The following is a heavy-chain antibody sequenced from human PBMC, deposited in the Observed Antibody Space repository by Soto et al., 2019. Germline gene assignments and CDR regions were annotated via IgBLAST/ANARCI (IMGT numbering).Heavy chain of an antibody. Sequence: QVQLVQSGAEEKKPGASVKVSCKASGYTFTGYAMHWVRQAPGQRPEWMGWINAGNGNTKYTQKFQGRVTITRDTSASTAYVELSSLRSEDTAVYYCARAVAAAADFDYWGLGTLVTVSS. CDR2: INAGNGNT. J-gene: IGHJ4*02. V-gene: IGHV1-3*05. D-gene: IGHD6-25*01. CDR3: ARAVAAAADFDY. CDR1: GYTFTGYA.